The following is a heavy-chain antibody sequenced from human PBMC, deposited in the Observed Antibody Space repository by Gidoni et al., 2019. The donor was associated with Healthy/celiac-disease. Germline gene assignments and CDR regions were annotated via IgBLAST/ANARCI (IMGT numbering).Heavy chain of an antibody. CDR1: GSTFSSHA. V-gene: IGHV1-69*01. J-gene: IGHJ4*02. CDR2: IIPIFATV. D-gene: IGHD4-4*01. CDR3: AAGRDYSNFRPTPRNDY. Sequence: QVQLVQSGAEVKKPGSSVKVSCKASGSTFSSHAISWVRQAPGQGLEWMGGIIPIFATVNYAQRFRGRVTITADESTSTAYMELSSLRSEDTAVYYCAAGRDYSNFRPTPRNDYWGQGTLVTVSS.